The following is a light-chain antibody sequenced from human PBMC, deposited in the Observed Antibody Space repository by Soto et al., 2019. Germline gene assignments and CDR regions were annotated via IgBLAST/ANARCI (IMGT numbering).Light chain of an antibody. CDR1: SSDVGGCNY. J-gene: IGLJ2*01. Sequence: QSALTQPPSASGSPGQSVTISCTGTSSDVGGCNYVSWYQQHPGKAPKLMIYEVTKRPSGVPDRFSGSKSDNTASLTVSGLQAEDEADYYCSSYAGSNFVVFGGGTKLTVL. V-gene: IGLV2-8*01. CDR2: EVT. CDR3: SSYAGSNFVV.